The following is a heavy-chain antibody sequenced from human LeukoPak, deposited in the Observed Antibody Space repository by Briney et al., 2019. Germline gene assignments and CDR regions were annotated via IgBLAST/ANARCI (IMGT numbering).Heavy chain of an antibody. CDR1: GGSFSGYY. V-gene: IGHV4-34*01. CDR2: INHSGST. J-gene: IGHJ4*02. Sequence: SETLSLTCAVYGGSFSGYYWSWIRQPPGKGLEWIGEINHSGSTNYSPSLKSRVTISVDTSKNQFSLKLSSVTAADTAVYYCARGIAAAGTGLDYWGQGTLVTVSS. CDR3: ARGIAAAGTGLDY. D-gene: IGHD6-13*01.